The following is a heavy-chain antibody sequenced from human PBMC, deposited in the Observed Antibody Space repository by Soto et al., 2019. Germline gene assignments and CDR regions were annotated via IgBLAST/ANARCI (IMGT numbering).Heavy chain of an antibody. J-gene: IGHJ3*02. D-gene: IGHD3-16*02. Sequence: QLGGSLRLSCAASGFTFSSYGMHWVRQAPGKGLEWEAVISYDGSNKYYADSVKGRFTISRDNSKNTLYLQMNSLRAEDTAVYYCAKDITPYDYIWGSYRLDAFDIWGQGTMVTVSS. CDR3: AKDITPYDYIWGSYRLDAFDI. V-gene: IGHV3-30*18. CDR1: GFTFSSYG. CDR2: ISYDGSNK.